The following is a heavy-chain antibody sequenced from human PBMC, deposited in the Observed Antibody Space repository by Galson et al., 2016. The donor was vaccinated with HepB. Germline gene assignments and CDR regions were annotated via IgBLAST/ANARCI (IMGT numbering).Heavy chain of an antibody. CDR3: ASAPAATESDY. CDR2: IKQDGSEK. V-gene: IGHV3-7*01. Sequence: SLRLSCAASGFTFSGYWMTWVRQAPGKGLEWVANIKQDGSEKNYVDSVKGRSTISRDNAKNLVYLQMNSLRAEDTAMYYCASAPAATESDYWGQGTLVTVSP. D-gene: IGHD6-25*01. CDR1: GFTFSGYW. J-gene: IGHJ4*02.